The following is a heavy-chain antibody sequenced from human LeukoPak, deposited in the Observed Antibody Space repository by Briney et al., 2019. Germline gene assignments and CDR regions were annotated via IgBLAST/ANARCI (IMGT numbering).Heavy chain of an antibody. D-gene: IGHD4-17*01. J-gene: IGHJ6*02. V-gene: IGHV3-74*01. CDR3: ALQRYGDYSNMDV. Sequence: GGSLRLSCAASGFTFSSYAMSWVRQAPGKGLMWVSHINSDGSITRYADSVKGRFTISRDNAKNTLYLQMNSLRAEDTAVYYCALQRYGDYSNMDVWGQGTTVTVSS. CDR1: GFTFSSYA. CDR2: INSDGSIT.